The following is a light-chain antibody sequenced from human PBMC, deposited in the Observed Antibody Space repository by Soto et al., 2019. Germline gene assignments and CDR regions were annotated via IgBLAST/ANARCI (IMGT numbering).Light chain of an antibody. CDR1: SSDVGGHNY. J-gene: IGLJ1*01. Sequence: QSVLTQPASVSGSPGQSITVSCTGTSSDVGGHNYVSWFQQHPGQAPKLLIYEVTTRPSGVSTRFSGSKSGNTASLTISGLQAEDEADYHCSSYSSSSTSYVFGTGTKLTVL. V-gene: IGLV2-14*01. CDR3: SSYSSSSTSYV. CDR2: EVT.